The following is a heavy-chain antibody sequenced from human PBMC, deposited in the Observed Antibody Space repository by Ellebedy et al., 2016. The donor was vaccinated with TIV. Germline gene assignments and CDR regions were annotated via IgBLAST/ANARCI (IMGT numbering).Heavy chain of an antibody. Sequence: SVKISCXASGGTFSSYAISWVRQAPGQGLEWMGGIIPIFGTANYAQKFQGRVTITADESTSTAYMELSSLRSEDTAVYYCSIAVAGTKFDYWGQGTLVTVSS. CDR2: IIPIFGTA. J-gene: IGHJ4*02. V-gene: IGHV1-69*13. CDR1: GGTFSSYA. CDR3: SIAVAGTKFDY. D-gene: IGHD6-19*01.